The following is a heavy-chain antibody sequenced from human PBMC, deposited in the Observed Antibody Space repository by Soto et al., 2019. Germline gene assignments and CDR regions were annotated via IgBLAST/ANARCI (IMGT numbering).Heavy chain of an antibody. Sequence: QITLEESGPTLVKPTQTLTLTCTFSGFSLSTSGVGVGWIRQSPGKALEWLAVIYWDDYKRYTPSLNSRLTITKDTSKNQLVLTMTNMDPVDTATYYCAHRGDLRAGWQWVWFDPCGQGTLVTVSS. CDR1: GFSLSTSGVG. J-gene: IGHJ5*02. CDR3: AHRGDLRAGWQWVWFDP. D-gene: IGHD6-19*01. V-gene: IGHV2-5*02. CDR2: IYWDDYK.